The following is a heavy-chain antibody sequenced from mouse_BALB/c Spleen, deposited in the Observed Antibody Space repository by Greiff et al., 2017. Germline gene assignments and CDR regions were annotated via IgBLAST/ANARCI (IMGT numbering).Heavy chain of an antibody. V-gene: IGHV2-2*02. Sequence: QVQLQQSGPGLVQPSQSLSITCTVSGFSFTSYGVHWVRQSPGKGLEWLGVIWSGGSTDYNAAFISRLSISKDNSKSQVFFKMNSLQANDTAIYYCARKERVRHQGYFDVWGAGTTVTVSS. J-gene: IGHJ1*01. CDR1: GFSFTSYG. CDR2: IWSGGST. CDR3: ARKERVRHQGYFDV. D-gene: IGHD2-14*01.